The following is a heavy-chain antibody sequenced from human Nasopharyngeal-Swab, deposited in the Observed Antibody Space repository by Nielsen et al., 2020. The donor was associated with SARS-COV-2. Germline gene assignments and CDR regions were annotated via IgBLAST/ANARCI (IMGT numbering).Heavy chain of an antibody. D-gene: IGHD5-24*01. CDR1: GYSFTSYW. J-gene: IGHJ5*02. Sequence: GESLKISCKGSGYSFTSYWIGWVRQMPGKGLEWMGIIYPGDSDTRYSPSFQGQVTISADKSISTAYLQWSSLKASDTTMYYCARLGGWPQLWSRGWFDPWGQGTLVTVSS. CDR3: ARLGGWPQLWSRGWFDP. CDR2: IYPGDSDT. V-gene: IGHV5-51*01.